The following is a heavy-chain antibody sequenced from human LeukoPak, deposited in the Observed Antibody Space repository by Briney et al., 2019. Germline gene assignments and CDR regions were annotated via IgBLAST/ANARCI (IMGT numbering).Heavy chain of an antibody. Sequence: PSETLSLTCTVSGGSINSFYWTWIRQPAGKGLEWIGRIYSSGSTNFNPSLKSRVTMSVDTSKNQFSLRLSSVTAADTAAYFCARGGYSYGYEPHAFDIWGQGTMVTVSS. CDR1: GGSINSFY. J-gene: IGHJ3*02. CDR2: IYSSGST. CDR3: ARGGYSYGYEPHAFDI. V-gene: IGHV4-4*07. D-gene: IGHD5-18*01.